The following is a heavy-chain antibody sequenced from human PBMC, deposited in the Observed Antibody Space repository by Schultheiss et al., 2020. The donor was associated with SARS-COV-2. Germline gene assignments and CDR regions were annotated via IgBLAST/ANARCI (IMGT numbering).Heavy chain of an antibody. CDR2: ISGSGGST. J-gene: IGHJ6*02. CDR1: GFTFSSYA. V-gene: IGHV3-23*01. Sequence: GGSLRLSCAASGFTFSSYAMSWVRQAPGKGLEWVSAISGSGGSTYYADSVKGRFTISRDNSKNTLYLQMNSLRAEDTAVYYCARSTRYYYYYGMDVWGQGTTVTVSS. D-gene: IGHD2-2*01. CDR3: ARSTRYYYYYGMDV.